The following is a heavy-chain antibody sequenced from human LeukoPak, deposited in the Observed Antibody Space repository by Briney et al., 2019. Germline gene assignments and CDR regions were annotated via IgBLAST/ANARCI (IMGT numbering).Heavy chain of an antibody. J-gene: IGHJ4*02. Sequence: PSETLSLTCSVTGNSISSGYYWGWIRQPPGKGLEWIGSIPRTGSTYYTPSLKSRVTISVDTSNNHFSLKLRSVTAADTAVYYCARAKEVPTAITFDFWGQGTLVTVSS. CDR2: IPRTGST. D-gene: IGHD2-2*02. CDR3: ARAKEVPTAITFDF. V-gene: IGHV4-38-2*02. CDR1: GNSISSGYY.